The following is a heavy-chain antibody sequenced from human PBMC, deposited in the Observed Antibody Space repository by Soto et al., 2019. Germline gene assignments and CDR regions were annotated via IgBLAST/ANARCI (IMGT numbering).Heavy chain of an antibody. Sequence: EVQLVESGGGLVQPGGSLRLSCAASGISVSNSYMTWVRQAPGKGLEWVSVISSDDRTYYADSVRGRFTISRDYSKNTLYLEMNSLRAGDTAVYHFARDTLGGAYDFCHGGQGTLVTVSS. D-gene: IGHD3-3*01. CDR1: GISVSNSY. CDR3: ARDTLGGAYDFCH. J-gene: IGHJ4*02. CDR2: ISSDDRT. V-gene: IGHV3-66*01.